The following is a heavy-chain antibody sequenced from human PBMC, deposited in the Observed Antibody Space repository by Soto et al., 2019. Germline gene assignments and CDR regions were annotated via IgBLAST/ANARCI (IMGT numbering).Heavy chain of an antibody. CDR1: GYTFTSYG. CDR2: ISAYNGNT. J-gene: IGHJ6*02. CDR3: AVRYYYDSSGVRPEGRYYYYGMDV. Sequence: ASVKVSCKASGYTFTSYGISWVRQAPGQGLEWMGWISAYNGNTNYAQKLQGRVTMTTDTSTSTAYMELRSLRSDDTAVYYCAVRYYYDSSGVRPEGRYYYYGMDVWGQGTTVTVSS. D-gene: IGHD3-22*01. V-gene: IGHV1-18*04.